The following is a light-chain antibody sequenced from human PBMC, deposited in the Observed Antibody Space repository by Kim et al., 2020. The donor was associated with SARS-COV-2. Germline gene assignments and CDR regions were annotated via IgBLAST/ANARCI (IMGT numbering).Light chain of an antibody. CDR3: NSRDTNDNVI. Sequence: SSELTQDPAVPVALGQTVRITCQGDSLRSYYATWYQQKPGQAPILVIYGTNNRPTGIPDRFSGSSSGNTASLTITGTPASDEADSYCNSRDTNDNVIFGG. V-gene: IGLV3-19*01. CDR1: SLRSYY. CDR2: GTN. J-gene: IGLJ2*01.